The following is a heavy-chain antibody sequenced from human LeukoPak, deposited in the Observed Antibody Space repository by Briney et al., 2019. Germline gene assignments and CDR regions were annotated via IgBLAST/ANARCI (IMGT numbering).Heavy chain of an antibody. CDR3: ARHDFGRDGYNFYFDY. V-gene: IGHV4-34*01. Sequence: SETLSLTCAVYGGSFSGYYWSWIRQPPGKGLEWIGEINHSGSTNYNPSLKSRVTISVDTSKNQFSLKLSSVTAADTAVYYCARHDFGRDGYNFYFDYWGQGTLVTVSS. CDR1: GGSFSGYY. D-gene: IGHD5-24*01. CDR2: INHSGST. J-gene: IGHJ4*02.